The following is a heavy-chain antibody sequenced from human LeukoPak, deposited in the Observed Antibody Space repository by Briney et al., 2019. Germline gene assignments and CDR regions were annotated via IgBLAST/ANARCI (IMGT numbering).Heavy chain of an antibody. Sequence: MASETLSLTCTVSGGSISSYYWSWIRQPPGKGLEWIGYIYYSGSTNYNPSLKSRVTISVDTSKNRFSLKLSSATAADTAVYYCAAEDDYGDSPHYWGQGTLVTVSS. CDR3: AAEDDYGDSPHY. V-gene: IGHV4-59*01. CDR2: IYYSGST. CDR1: GGSISSYY. J-gene: IGHJ4*02. D-gene: IGHD4-17*01.